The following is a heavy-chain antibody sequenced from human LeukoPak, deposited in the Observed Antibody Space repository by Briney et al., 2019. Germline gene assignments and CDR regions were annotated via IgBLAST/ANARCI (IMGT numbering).Heavy chain of an antibody. CDR2: TYYRSTWYN. V-gene: IGHV6-1*01. Sequence: SQTLSLTCAISGDSVSSNSVTWNWIRQSPSRGLEWLGRTYYRSTWYNDYAVSVSGRITVNPDTSKNQFSLHLNSVTPEDTAVYYCARRLTQYDCFDPWGQGILVIVSS. CDR1: GDSVSSNSVT. CDR3: ARRLTQYDCFDP. D-gene: IGHD2-2*01. J-gene: IGHJ5*02.